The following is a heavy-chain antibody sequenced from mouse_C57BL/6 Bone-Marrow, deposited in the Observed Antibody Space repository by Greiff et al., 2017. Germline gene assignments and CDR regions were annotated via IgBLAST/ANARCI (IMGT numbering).Heavy chain of an antibody. D-gene: IGHD1-1*01. CDR1: GYAFSSSW. CDR3: ARGGSSNKGYYLDY. V-gene: IGHV1-82*01. Sequence: VQLQQSGPELVKPGASVKISCTASGYAFSSSWMNWVKQRPGKGLAWIGRFSPGDGDTNYNGKFKGKATLTADKSSGTAYMQLSSLTSEDYAVYFCARGGSSNKGYYLDYWGQGTTLTVSS. CDR2: FSPGDGDT. J-gene: IGHJ2*01.